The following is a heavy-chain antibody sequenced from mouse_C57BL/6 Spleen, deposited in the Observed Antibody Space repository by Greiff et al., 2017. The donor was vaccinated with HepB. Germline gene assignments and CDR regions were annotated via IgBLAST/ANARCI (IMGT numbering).Heavy chain of an antibody. CDR1: GYTFTSYG. V-gene: IGHV1-81*01. CDR2: IYPRSGNT. Sequence: QVQLKESGAELARPGASVKLSCKASGYTFTSYGISWVKQRTGQGLEWIGEIYPRSGNTYYNEKFKGKATLTADKSSSTAYMELRSLTSEDSAVYFCARESLLRYQPPFDYWGQGTTLTVSS. J-gene: IGHJ2*01. CDR3: ARESLLRYQPPFDY. D-gene: IGHD1-1*01.